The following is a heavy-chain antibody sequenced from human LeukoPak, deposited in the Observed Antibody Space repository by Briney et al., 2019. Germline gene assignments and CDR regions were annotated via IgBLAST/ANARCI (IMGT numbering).Heavy chain of an antibody. D-gene: IGHD5-24*01. V-gene: IGHV4-61*02. J-gene: IGHJ3*02. CDR3: ARLKMGAFDI. CDR2: IYTSGST. CDR1: GGSISSGSYY. Sequence: KPSETLSLTCTVSGGSISSGSYYWSWIRQPAGKGLEWIGRIYTSGSTNYNPSLKSRVTISVDTSKNQFSLKLSSVTAADTAVYYCARLKMGAFDIWGQGTMVTVSS.